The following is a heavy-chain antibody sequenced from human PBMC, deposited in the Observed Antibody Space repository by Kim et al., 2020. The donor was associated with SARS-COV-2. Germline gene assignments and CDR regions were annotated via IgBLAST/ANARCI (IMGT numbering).Heavy chain of an antibody. J-gene: IGHJ4*02. V-gene: IGHV4-39*01. Sequence: SETLSLTCTVSGGSISSSSYYWGWIRQPPGKGLEWIGSIYYSGSTYYNPSLKSRVTISVDTSKNQFSLKLSSVTAADTAVYYCARGLPWVYFDYWRQGTPVTVSS. CDR2: IYYSGST. D-gene: IGHD7-27*01. CDR1: GGSISSSSYY. CDR3: ARGLPWVYFDY.